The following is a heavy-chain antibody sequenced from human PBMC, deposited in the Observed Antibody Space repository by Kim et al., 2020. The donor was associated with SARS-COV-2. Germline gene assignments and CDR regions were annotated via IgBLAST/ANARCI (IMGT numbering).Heavy chain of an antibody. D-gene: IGHD3-10*01. CDR1: GYTFSRYV. CDR3: SRDRVSLAPPPRGLFDY. Sequence: GGSLRLSCVASGYTFSRYVFYWVRQAPGKGLEWVSSITSSGSYIYYADSVKGRFTISRDNAKNSLYLQMNSLRAEDTAVYYCSRDRVSLAPPPRGLFDYWGQGALVTVSS. CDR2: ITSSGSYI. V-gene: IGHV3-21*01. J-gene: IGHJ4*02.